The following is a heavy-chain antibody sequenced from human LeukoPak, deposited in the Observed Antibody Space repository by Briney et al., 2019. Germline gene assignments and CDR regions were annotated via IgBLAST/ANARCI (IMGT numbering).Heavy chain of an antibody. D-gene: IGHD1-26*01. Sequence: GGSLRLSCAASGFTFSSYGMHWVRQAPGKGLEWVAVIWYDGSNKYYADSVKGRFTISRDNSKNTLYLQMNSLRAEDTAVYYCARDSGATIFDYWGQGTLVTVSS. V-gene: IGHV3-33*01. CDR2: IWYDGSNK. CDR3: ARDSGATIFDY. CDR1: GFTFSSYG. J-gene: IGHJ4*02.